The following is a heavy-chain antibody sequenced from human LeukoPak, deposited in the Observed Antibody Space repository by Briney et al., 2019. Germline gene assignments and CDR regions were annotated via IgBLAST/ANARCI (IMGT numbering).Heavy chain of an antibody. Sequence: GGSLRLSCAASGFTFSSYSMNWVRQAPGKGLEWVSSISSSSSYIYYADSVKGRFTISRDNAKNSLYLQMNSLRAEGTAVYYCARVYLPTSYYYYYYMDVWGKGTTVTVSS. J-gene: IGHJ6*03. CDR2: ISSSSSYI. CDR3: ARVYLPTSYYYYYYMDV. V-gene: IGHV3-21*01. CDR1: GFTFSSYS. D-gene: IGHD3-16*01.